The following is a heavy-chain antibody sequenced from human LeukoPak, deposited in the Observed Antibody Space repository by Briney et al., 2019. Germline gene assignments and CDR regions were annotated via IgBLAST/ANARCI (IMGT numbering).Heavy chain of an antibody. CDR2: INHRGST. Sequence: PSETLSLTCFVSGGSISTSTYYWGWLRQPPGKGLEWIGSINHRGSTSYNPSLKSRVTISVDTSRNQFSLELTSVTAADTDVYYCAKYEGGTMDDYWGQGTLVTVSS. CDR3: AKYEGGTMDDY. CDR1: GGSISTSTYY. V-gene: IGHV4-39*07. J-gene: IGHJ4*02. D-gene: IGHD2/OR15-2a*01.